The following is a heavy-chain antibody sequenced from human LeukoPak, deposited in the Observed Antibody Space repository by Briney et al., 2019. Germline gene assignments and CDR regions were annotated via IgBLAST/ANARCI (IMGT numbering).Heavy chain of an antibody. Sequence: GRSLRLSCAASGFTFSSYAMHWVRQAPGKGLDWVAVISYDGSNKYYADSVKGRFTISRDNSKNTLYLQMNSLRAEDTAVYYCARGTLMVRALYYFDYWGQGTLVTVSS. D-gene: IGHD3-10*01. V-gene: IGHV3-30-3*01. J-gene: IGHJ4*01. CDR3: ARGTLMVRALYYFDY. CDR1: GFTFSSYA. CDR2: ISYDGSNK.